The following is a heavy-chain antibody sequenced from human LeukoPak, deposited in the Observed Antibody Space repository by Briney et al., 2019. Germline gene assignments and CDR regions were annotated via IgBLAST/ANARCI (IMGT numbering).Heavy chain of an antibody. J-gene: IGHJ4*02. D-gene: IGHD6-19*01. Sequence: PGGSLRLSCATSGFTLSSYSMNWVRQAPGKGLEWVSYISSGSNTIYYADPVKGRFTISRDNAKNSLYLQMNSLRAEDTAVYYCARDVEQWLVRVYYFDYWGQGTLVTVSS. CDR3: ARDVEQWLVRVYYFDY. CDR1: GFTLSSYS. CDR2: ISSGSNTI. V-gene: IGHV3-48*01.